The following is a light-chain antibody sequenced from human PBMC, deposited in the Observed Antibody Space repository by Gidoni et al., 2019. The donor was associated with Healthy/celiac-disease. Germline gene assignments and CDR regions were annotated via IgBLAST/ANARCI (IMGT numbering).Light chain of an antibody. V-gene: IGLV2-14*03. J-gene: IGLJ2*01. CDR3: SSYTSSSTLE. CDR1: SSDVGGYNY. CDR2: DVS. Sequence: SAIPQPASVSGSPGQSITISCTGTSSDVGGYNYVSWYQQHPGKAPKLMIYDVSNRPSGVSNRFSGSKSGNTASLTISGLQAEDEADYYCSSYTSSSTLEFGGGTKLTVL.